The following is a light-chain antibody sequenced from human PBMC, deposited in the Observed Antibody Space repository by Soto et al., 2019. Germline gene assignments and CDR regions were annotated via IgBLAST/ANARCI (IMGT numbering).Light chain of an antibody. Sequence: EILLTQSPGTLSFSQGERATLSCRASQSVISSYLAWYRQKPGQAPRTLIYGASSRATGIPDRFSGSGSGTYFKLNTRSREREGFADYYCHQHGSSSWTFGPGTKV. CDR3: HQHGSSSWT. CDR2: GAS. V-gene: IGKV3-20*01. CDR1: QSVISSY. J-gene: IGKJ1*01.